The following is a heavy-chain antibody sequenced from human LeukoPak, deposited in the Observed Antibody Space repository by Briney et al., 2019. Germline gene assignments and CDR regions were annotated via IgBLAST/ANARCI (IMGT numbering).Heavy chain of an antibody. Sequence: ASVKVSCKASGYTFTSYGISWVRQAPGQGLEWMGWISAYNGNTNYAQKLQGRVTMTTDTSTTTAYMELRSLRSDDTAVYYCAKGSSTSCYTPVDYWGQGTLVTVSS. CDR3: AKGSSTSCYTPVDY. V-gene: IGHV1-18*01. CDR2: ISAYNGNT. CDR1: GYTFTSYG. J-gene: IGHJ4*02. D-gene: IGHD2-2*02.